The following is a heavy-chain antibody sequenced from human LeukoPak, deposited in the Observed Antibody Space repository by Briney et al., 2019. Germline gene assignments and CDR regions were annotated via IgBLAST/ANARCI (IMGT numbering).Heavy chain of an antibody. CDR2: MNPNSGNT. V-gene: IGHV1-8*01. D-gene: IGHD3-3*01. J-gene: IGHJ4*02. CDR1: GYTFTSYD. CDR3: ARHPVSDYDFWSGYYTYGGGSDY. Sequence: ASVKVSCKASGYTFTSYDINWVRQATGQGLEWMGWMNPNSGNTGYAQKFQGRVTMTRNTSISTAYMELSSLRSEDTVVYYCARHPVSDYDFWSGYYTYGGGSDYWGQGTLVTVSS.